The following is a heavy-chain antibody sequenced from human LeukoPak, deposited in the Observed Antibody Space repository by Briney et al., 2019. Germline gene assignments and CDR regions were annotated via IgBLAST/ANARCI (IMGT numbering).Heavy chain of an antibody. V-gene: IGHV4-59*08. CDR3: ARHWETSSWYVDY. CDR2: IYSSGST. D-gene: IGHD6-13*01. J-gene: IGHJ4*02. Sequence: SETLSLTCTVSGGSISSYYWSWIRQPPGKGLEWIGYIYSSGSTNYNPSLKIRVTMSVDTSKNQLALKLSSLTAADTAVYYCARHWETSSWYVDYWGQGTLVTVSS. CDR1: GGSISSYY.